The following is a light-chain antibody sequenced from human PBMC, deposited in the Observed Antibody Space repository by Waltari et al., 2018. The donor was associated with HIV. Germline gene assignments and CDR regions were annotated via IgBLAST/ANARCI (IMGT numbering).Light chain of an antibody. CDR2: AVT. Sequence: QSALTQPASVSGSPGQSITISCTATSSDVASYNLVLWYQRHPGKAPKVMIYAVTKRPSGVSNRFSGSKTDNTASLTISGLQAEDEADYYCCSYAGTGTYVFGTGTKVTVL. CDR1: SSDVASYNL. V-gene: IGLV2-23*02. CDR3: CSYAGTGTYV. J-gene: IGLJ1*01.